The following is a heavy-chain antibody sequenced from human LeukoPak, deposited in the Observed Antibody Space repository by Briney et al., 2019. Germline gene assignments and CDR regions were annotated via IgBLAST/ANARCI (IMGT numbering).Heavy chain of an antibody. Sequence: GGSLRLSCVASGFTFRNRWMSWVRLAPGKGLEWVANIKEDGSEKHYVGSVKGRFIISRDNAKNSLYLQMNSLRAEDTAIYYCARDRYFASWGQGTLVTVSS. CDR3: ARDRYFAS. J-gene: IGHJ4*02. V-gene: IGHV3-7*01. CDR1: GFTFRNRW. CDR2: IKEDGSEK.